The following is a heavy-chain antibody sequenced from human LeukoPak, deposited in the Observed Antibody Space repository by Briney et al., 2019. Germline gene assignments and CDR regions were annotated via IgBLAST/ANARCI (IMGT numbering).Heavy chain of an antibody. J-gene: IGHJ4*02. CDR3: ARESGYAVGDF. CDR1: GYTFTGYY. D-gene: IGHD5-12*01. CDR2: INPNSGGT. V-gene: IGHV1-2*02. Sequence: ASVKVSCKASGYTFTGYYMHWVRQAPGQGLEWMGWINPNSGGTNYAQKFEGRVTMTRDTSISTAYMVLSRLRSDDTAVYYCARESGYAVGDFWGQGTLVTVSS.